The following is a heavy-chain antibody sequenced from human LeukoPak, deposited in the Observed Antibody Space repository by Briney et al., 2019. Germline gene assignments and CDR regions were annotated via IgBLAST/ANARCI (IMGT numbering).Heavy chain of an antibody. J-gene: IGHJ4*02. CDR2: IYYSGST. Sequence: SETLSLTCTVSGGSISSYYWSWIRQPPGKGLEWIGYIYYSGSTNYNPSLTSRVTISVDTSKNQFSLKLSSVTAADTAVYYCARGADPGDVDTAMVSFDYWGQGTPVTVSS. CDR1: GGSISSYY. CDR3: ARGADPGDVDTAMVSFDY. V-gene: IGHV4-59*01. D-gene: IGHD5-18*01.